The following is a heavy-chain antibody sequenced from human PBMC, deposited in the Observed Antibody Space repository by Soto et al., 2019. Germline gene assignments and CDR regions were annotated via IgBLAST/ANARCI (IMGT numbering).Heavy chain of an antibody. Sequence: QITLKESGPTLVKPTQTLTLTCTFSGFSLRTSGVGVGWIRQPPGKALEWLALIYWDDDKRYSPSLKSRLTITNDNSKNQSVLTMTNMVPVDTATHYCAHTLYRNADMGYWGQGTLVTVSS. V-gene: IGHV2-5*02. CDR3: AHTLYRNADMGY. D-gene: IGHD3-16*01. J-gene: IGHJ4*02. CDR2: IYWDDDK. CDR1: GFSLRTSGVG.